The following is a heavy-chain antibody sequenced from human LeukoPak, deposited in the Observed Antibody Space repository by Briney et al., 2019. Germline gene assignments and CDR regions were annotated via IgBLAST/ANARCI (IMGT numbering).Heavy chain of an antibody. Sequence: SETLSLTCTVSGVALKTGSYYWNWIRQPLGKGLEWIGYIQHTGRANYNPSLYNPSLKSRAAISVDRAKNQFSLTLSSVTAAGTAVYYCARSKDYGLDYWGQGFLVTVSS. CDR2: IQHTGRA. CDR1: GVALKTGSYY. CDR3: ARSKDYGLDY. V-gene: IGHV4-30-2*01. J-gene: IGHJ4*02. D-gene: IGHD4-17*01.